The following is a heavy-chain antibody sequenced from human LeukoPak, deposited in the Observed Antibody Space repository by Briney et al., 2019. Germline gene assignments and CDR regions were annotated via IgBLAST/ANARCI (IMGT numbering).Heavy chain of an antibody. J-gene: IGHJ4*02. CDR1: GFTFSSYG. V-gene: IGHV3-30*02. D-gene: IGHD2-21*01. Sequence: GGSLRLSCAASGFTFSSYGMHWVRPAPGKGLGWVAFIRYDGSNKYYADSVKGRFTISRDNSKNTLYLHMNSLRAEDTAVYYCAKAFIRADGLLGYWGQGTLVTVSS. CDR2: IRYDGSNK. CDR3: AKAFIRADGLLGY.